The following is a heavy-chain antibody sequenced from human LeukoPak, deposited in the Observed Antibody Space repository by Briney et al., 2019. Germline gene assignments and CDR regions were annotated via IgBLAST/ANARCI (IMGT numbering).Heavy chain of an antibody. CDR2: IYYSGST. CDR1: GGSISSSSYY. J-gene: IGHJ4*02. Sequence: PSETLSLTCTVSGGSISSSSYYWGWIRQPPGKGLEWIGSIYYSGSTYYNPSLKSRVTISVDTSKNQFSLKLSSVTAADTAVYYCATFGGLDSNGYGYWGQGTLVTVSS. V-gene: IGHV4-39*07. CDR3: ATFGGLDSNGYGY. D-gene: IGHD3-22*01.